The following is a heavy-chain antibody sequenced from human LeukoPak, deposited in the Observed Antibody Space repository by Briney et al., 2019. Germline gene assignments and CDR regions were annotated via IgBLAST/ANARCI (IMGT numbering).Heavy chain of an antibody. J-gene: IGHJ6*03. D-gene: IGHD3-10*01. CDR3: ARWRASGGYYYYYYMDV. Sequence: SVKVSCKASGGTFSSYAISWVRQAPGQGLEWMGGIIPIFGTANYAQKFQGRVTITADESTSTAHMELSSLRSEDTAVYYCARWRASGGYYYYYYMDVWGKGTTVTVSS. CDR2: IIPIFGTA. CDR1: GGTFSSYA. V-gene: IGHV1-69*13.